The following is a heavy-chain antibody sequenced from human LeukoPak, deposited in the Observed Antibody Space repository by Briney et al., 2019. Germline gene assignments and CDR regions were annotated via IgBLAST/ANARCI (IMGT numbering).Heavy chain of an antibody. CDR2: ISSSSSYI. CDR1: GFTFSGYS. V-gene: IGHV3-21*01. J-gene: IGHJ4*02. CDR3: SRGGNGPDY. Sequence: GGSLRLSCAASGFTFSGYSMNWVRQAPGQGLEWVSFISSSSSYISYAYSVKVRFSISRSKAETSLNLQMNSLRVDATAAYYCSRGGNGPDYWGQGTLVTVSS. D-gene: IGHD2-8*01.